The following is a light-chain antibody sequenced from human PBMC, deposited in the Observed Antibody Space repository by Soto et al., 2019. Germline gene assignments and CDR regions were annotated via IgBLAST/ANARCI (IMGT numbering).Light chain of an antibody. CDR1: SSNIGAGYD. Sequence: QSVLTQPPSVSGAPGQRVTISCTGSSSNIGAGYDVHWYQQLPGTAPKLLIYGNSNRPSGVPDRFSGSKSGTSASLAITGLQAEDEADYYCQSFDSSLGAYVFGTGTKVTAL. V-gene: IGLV1-40*01. J-gene: IGLJ1*01. CDR2: GNS. CDR3: QSFDSSLGAYV.